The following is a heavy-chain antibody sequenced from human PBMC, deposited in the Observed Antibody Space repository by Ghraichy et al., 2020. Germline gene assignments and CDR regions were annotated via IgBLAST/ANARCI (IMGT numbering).Heavy chain of an antibody. D-gene: IGHD5-18*01. CDR3: ARDQERYSYVNHMDV. V-gene: IGHV3-30-3*01. Sequence: GGSLRLSCAASGFTFSSYAIHWVRQAPGKGLEWVAVISYDGSNKYYADSVKGRFTISRNNSKNTLYLQMNSLRAEDTAVYYCARDQERYSYVNHMDVWGQGTTVTVSS. CDR2: ISYDGSNK. J-gene: IGHJ6*02. CDR1: GFTFSSYA.